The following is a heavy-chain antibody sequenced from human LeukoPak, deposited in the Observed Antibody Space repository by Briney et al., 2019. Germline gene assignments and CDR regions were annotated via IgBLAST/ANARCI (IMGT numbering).Heavy chain of an antibody. CDR3: ARDSHYGYSSSWYHLVHIDY. J-gene: IGHJ4*02. D-gene: IGHD6-13*01. CDR1: GFTFSSSA. V-gene: IGHV3-23*01. CDR2: ISGSGSGGST. Sequence: PGGSLRLSCAASGFTFSSSAMSWVRQAPGKGLEWVSSISGSGSGGSTYYADSVKGRFTISRDNAKNSLYLQLNSLRAEDTAVYYCARDSHYGYSSSWYHLVHIDYWGQGTLVTVSS.